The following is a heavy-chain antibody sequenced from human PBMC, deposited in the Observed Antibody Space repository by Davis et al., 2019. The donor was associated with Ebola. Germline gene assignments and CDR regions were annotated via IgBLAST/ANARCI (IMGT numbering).Heavy chain of an antibody. CDR2: ISSNSKTT. CDR3: ATEATMVY. Sequence: GGSWRPSCVASGSSFRSYAMTGSRQPPGVGLQWLVYISSNSKTTYYADSVRGRFIISRDNDKNSVLLQMDRMTHDDAGVYYCATEATMVYWGQGVLVTVSS. J-gene: IGHJ4*02. V-gene: IGHV3-48*02. CDR1: GSSFRSYA. D-gene: IGHD4/OR15-4a*01.